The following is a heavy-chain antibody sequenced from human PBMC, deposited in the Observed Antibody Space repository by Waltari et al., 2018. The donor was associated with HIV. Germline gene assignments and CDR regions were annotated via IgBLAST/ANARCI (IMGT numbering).Heavy chain of an antibody. V-gene: IGHV1-2*02. CDR3: AMWFGRLYPTPVFDA. Sequence: QVQMVQSGAEVKKPGASVKVSCETSGYSFTGHHVHWLRQAPGQGLAWVGGIRPTTGGTVDAQNFQSRVTLTRDTSSMTADRELSSLGSDDMAIFYCAMWFGRLYPTPVFDAWGQGTLVTVSS. CDR2: IRPTTGGT. CDR1: GYSFTGHH. D-gene: IGHD3-10*01. J-gene: IGHJ4*02.